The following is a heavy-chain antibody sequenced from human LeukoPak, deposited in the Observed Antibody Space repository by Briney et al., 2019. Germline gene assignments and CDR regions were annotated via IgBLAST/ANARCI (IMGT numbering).Heavy chain of an antibody. CDR3: ARGLYYYDSSGYRY. Sequence: SQTLSLTCTVSGGSISSGDYYWSWIRQPPGKGLEWIGYIYYSGSTYYNPSLKSRVTISVDTSKNQFSLKLSSVTAADTAVYYCARGLYYYDSSGYRYWGQGTLVTVSS. CDR1: GGSISSGDYY. V-gene: IGHV4-30-4*08. CDR2: IYYSGST. D-gene: IGHD3-22*01. J-gene: IGHJ4*02.